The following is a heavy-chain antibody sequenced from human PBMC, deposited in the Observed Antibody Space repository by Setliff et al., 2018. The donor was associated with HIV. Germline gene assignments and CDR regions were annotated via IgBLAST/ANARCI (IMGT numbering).Heavy chain of an antibody. CDR1: GVSMCSHY. CDR3: AGRGGYNDWYFDY. D-gene: IGHD5-12*01. CDR2: IYYSGTT. Sequence: TLSLTCNVSGVSMCSHYWSWIRQAPGQPPNKGLEWIGNIYYSGTTNYNPSLESRVTISIDTSKSQFSLKLTPVTTSDTAMYYCAGRGGYNDWYFDYWCQGALVTVSS. V-gene: IGHV4-59*11. J-gene: IGHJ4*02.